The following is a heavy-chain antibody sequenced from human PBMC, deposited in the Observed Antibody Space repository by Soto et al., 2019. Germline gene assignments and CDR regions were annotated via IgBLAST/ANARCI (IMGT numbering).Heavy chain of an antibody. CDR3: ARVTTVTTGRWFDP. J-gene: IGHJ5*02. D-gene: IGHD4-17*01. Sequence: ASLKVSCKASGYTFTIYGISWVRQAPGQGLEWMGWISAYNGNTNYAQKLQGRVTMTTDTSTSTAYMELRSLRSDDTAVYYCARVTTVTTGRWFDPWGQGTLVTVSS. V-gene: IGHV1-18*04. CDR2: ISAYNGNT. CDR1: GYTFTIYG.